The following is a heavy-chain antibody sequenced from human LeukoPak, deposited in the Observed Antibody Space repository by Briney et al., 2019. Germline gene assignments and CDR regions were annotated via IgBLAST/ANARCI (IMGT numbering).Heavy chain of an antibody. J-gene: IGHJ4*02. Sequence: GGSPRLSCAASGFTFSSYAMHWVRQAPGKGLEWVAVISYDGSNKYYADSVKGRFTISRDNSKNTLYLQMNSLRAEDTAVYYCASSILRYFDWLQVDYWGQGTLVTVSS. CDR2: ISYDGSNK. CDR3: ASSILRYFDWLQVDY. CDR1: GFTFSSYA. V-gene: IGHV3-30*04. D-gene: IGHD3-9*01.